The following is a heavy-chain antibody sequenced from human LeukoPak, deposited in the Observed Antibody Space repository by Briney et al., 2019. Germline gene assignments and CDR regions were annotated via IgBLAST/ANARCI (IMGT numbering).Heavy chain of an antibody. V-gene: IGHV1-2*06. J-gene: IGHJ4*02. Sequence: GASVKVSCKASGYTFTGYYMHWVRPAPGQGLEWIGRINPNSGGTNYAQKFQGRVTMTRDTSISTAYMELSRLRSDDTAVYYCARVGIVGATTKLPFDYWGQGTLVTVSS. CDR3: ARVGIVGATTKLPFDY. D-gene: IGHD1-26*01. CDR2: INPNSGGT. CDR1: GYTFTGYY.